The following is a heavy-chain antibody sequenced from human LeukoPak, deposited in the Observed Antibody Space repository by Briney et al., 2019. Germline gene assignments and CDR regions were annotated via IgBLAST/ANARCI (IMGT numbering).Heavy chain of an antibody. D-gene: IGHD3-10*01. CDR2: IGGSGGST. V-gene: IGHV3-23*01. CDR1: GFTFSSHA. J-gene: IGHJ4*02. Sequence: PGGSLRLSCAASGFTFSSHAMGWVRQAPGKGLEWVSAIGGSGGSTYYADSVKGRFTISRDNSKNTLYLQMNSLRAEDTAVYYCAKAGLLLWFGEPIDYWGQGTLVTVSS. CDR3: AKAGLLLWFGEPIDY.